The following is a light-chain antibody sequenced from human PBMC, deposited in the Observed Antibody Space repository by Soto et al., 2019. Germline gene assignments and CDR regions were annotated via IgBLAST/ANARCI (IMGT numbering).Light chain of an antibody. CDR1: QSVSSSY. V-gene: IGKV3-20*01. CDR3: QQYGSSPRT. J-gene: IGKJ1*01. Sequence: EIVLTQSPGTLSLSPGERATLSCRASQSVSSSYLAWYQHKPGQAPRLLIYGASSRATGIPDRFSGSGSGTDFTLTISRLELEDLAVYYCQQYGSSPRTFGQGTKVAIK. CDR2: GAS.